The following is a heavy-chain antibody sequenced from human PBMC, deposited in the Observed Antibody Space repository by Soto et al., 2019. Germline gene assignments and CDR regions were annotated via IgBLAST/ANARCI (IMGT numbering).Heavy chain of an antibody. CDR2: TYYGASS. D-gene: IGHD6-13*01. Sequence: LSLTCAVSGYSISSGYYWGWIRQPPGKGLEWLGTTYYGASSYYNPSLRSRITILLDASTNQLSLKLSSVTAADTAVYFCVRVAGSASWYETDSWGQGILVTVSS. CDR1: GYSISSGYY. CDR3: VRVAGSASWYETDS. V-gene: IGHV4-38-2*01. J-gene: IGHJ4*02.